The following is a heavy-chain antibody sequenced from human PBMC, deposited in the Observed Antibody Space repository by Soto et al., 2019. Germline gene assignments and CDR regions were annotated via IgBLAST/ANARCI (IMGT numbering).Heavy chain of an antibody. CDR1: GGTFSSYT. CDR3: ARDFRRGYSYGGNWFDP. D-gene: IGHD5-18*01. Sequence: QVQLVQSGAEVKKPGSSVKVSCKASGGTFSSYTISWVRQAPGQGLEWMGRIIPILGIANYAQKFQGRVTITADKSTSTPYMELSSLRSEDTAVYYCARDFRRGYSYGGNWFDPWGQGTLVTVSS. CDR2: IIPILGIA. V-gene: IGHV1-69*08. J-gene: IGHJ5*02.